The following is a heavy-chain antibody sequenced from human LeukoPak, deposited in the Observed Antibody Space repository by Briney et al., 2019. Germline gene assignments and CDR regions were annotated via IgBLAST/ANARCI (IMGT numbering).Heavy chain of an antibody. D-gene: IGHD3-22*01. CDR1: GGSFSGYY. V-gene: IGHV4-34*01. J-gene: IGHJ5*02. Sequence: PSETLSLTCAVYGGSFSGYYWSWIRQPPGKGLEWIGEINHSGSTNYNPSLKSRVTISVDTSKNQFSLKLSSVTAADTAVYYCARELLGDSSGYYWFDPWGQGTLVTVSS. CDR3: ARELLGDSSGYYWFDP. CDR2: INHSGST.